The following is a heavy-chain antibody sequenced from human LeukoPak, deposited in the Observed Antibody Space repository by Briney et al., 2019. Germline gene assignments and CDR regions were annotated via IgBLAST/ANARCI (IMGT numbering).Heavy chain of an antibody. CDR2: IHHSGST. Sequence: PSETLSLTCIVSGYSISSGYYWGWIRQPLGKGLEWIGNIHHSGSTYYNPSLKSRVTISVDTSKNQLSLKLSPVTAADTAVYYCARVAAGIGFFQHWGQGTLVTVSS. J-gene: IGHJ1*01. CDR3: ARVAAGIGFFQH. CDR1: GYSISSGYY. V-gene: IGHV4-38-2*02. D-gene: IGHD6-13*01.